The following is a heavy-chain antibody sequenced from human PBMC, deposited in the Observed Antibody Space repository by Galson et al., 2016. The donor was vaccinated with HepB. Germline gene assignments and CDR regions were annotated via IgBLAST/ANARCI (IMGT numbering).Heavy chain of an antibody. J-gene: IGHJ4*02. Sequence: ETLSLTCVVSDGSFSDYYWTWIRQTPGKGLEWIGEINRSGSSNYNPSLKSRVTISVDTSNNQFSLKLTSVTAADTAVYYCMGIAAAAAYYFDYWGQGTLVTVSS. CDR2: INRSGSS. V-gene: IGHV4-34*03. D-gene: IGHD6-13*01. CDR3: MGIAAAAAYYFDY. CDR1: DGSFSDYY.